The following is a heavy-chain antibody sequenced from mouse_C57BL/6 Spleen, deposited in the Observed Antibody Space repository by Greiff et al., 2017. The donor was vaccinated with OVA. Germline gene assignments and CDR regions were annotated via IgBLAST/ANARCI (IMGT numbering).Heavy chain of an antibody. CDR2: FYPGGGSI. CDR3: ARHEDPRYSFAY. D-gene: IGHD1-1*01. V-gene: IGHV1-62-2*01. CDR1: GYTFTEYT. J-gene: IGHJ3*01. Sequence: VQLQQSGAELVKPGASVKLSCKASGYTFTEYTIHWVKQRSGQGLEWIGWFYPGGGSIKYNEKFKDKATLTADKSSSTVYMELSRLTSEDSAVYVGARHEDPRYSFAYWGQGTLVTVSA.